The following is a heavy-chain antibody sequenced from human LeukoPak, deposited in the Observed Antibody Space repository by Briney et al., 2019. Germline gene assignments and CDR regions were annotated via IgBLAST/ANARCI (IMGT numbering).Heavy chain of an antibody. V-gene: IGHV3-43*02. J-gene: IGHJ4*02. D-gene: IGHD6-19*01. CDR3: AKGTESQTSIAVAGTDFDY. CDR1: GFTFDGYA. CDR2: ISRNGGST. Sequence: GGSLRLSCAASGFTFDGYALHWVRQAPGKGLEWISLISRNGGSTYYADSVKGRFTISRDNSKNSPYMQMNSLRTEDTALYYCAKGTESQTSIAVAGTDFDYWGQGTLVTVSS.